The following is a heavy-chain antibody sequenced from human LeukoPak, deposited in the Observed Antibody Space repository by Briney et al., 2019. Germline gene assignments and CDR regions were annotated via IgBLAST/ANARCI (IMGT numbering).Heavy chain of an antibody. Sequence: GESLKISCKGSGYSFTSYWIGWARQMPGKGLEWMGIIYPGDSDTRYSPSFQGQVTISADKSISTAYLQWSSLKASDTAMYYCARLGTSEIVGATTDYFDYRGQGTLVTVSS. V-gene: IGHV5-51*01. CDR2: IYPGDSDT. J-gene: IGHJ4*02. CDR3: ARLGTSEIVGATTDYFDY. D-gene: IGHD1-26*01. CDR1: GYSFTSYW.